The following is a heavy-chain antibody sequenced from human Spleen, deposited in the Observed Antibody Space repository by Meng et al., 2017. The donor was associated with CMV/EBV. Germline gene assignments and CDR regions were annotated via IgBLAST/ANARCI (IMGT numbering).Heavy chain of an antibody. V-gene: IGHV3-7*03. Sequence: GESLKISCAASGFIFSNYWMSWVRQAPGKGLEWLANIKQDDSERYYVDSVKGRFTVSRDNSKNTLYLQMNSLRDEDTAMYYCAKAFSASWYREYYDGWGQGTLVTVSS. CDR3: AKAFSASWYREYYDG. CDR1: GFIFSNYW. J-gene: IGHJ4*02. CDR2: IKQDDSER. D-gene: IGHD6-13*01.